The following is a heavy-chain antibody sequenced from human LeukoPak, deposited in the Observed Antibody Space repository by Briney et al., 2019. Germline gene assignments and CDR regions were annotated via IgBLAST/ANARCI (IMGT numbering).Heavy chain of an antibody. CDR2: ISYDGSKK. Sequence: GGALRLSCASSGFTFISYAMHGVRQAPGKGLEWVAVISYDGSKKYYAASVKGRFNISRDNSKNTMYLQMNSLRAEDTAVYYCASLNAAADQYYFDYWGQGTLVTVSS. CDR1: GFTFISYA. D-gene: IGHD2-2*01. J-gene: IGHJ4*02. CDR3: ASLNAAADQYYFDY. V-gene: IGHV3-30*04.